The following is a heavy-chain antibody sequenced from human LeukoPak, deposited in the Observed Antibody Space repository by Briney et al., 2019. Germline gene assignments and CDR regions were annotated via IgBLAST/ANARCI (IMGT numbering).Heavy chain of an antibody. D-gene: IGHD3-3*01. CDR1: GFTFSSYG. CDR2: ISSSSTI. V-gene: IGHV3-48*01. J-gene: IGHJ5*02. Sequence: PGGSLRLSCAASGFTFSSYGMNWVRQAPGKGLEWVSYISSSSTIYYADSVKGRFTISRDNAKSSLYLQMNSLRADDTAVYYCVRVWSIYYNWLDPWGQGTLVTVSS. CDR3: VRVWSIYYNWLDP.